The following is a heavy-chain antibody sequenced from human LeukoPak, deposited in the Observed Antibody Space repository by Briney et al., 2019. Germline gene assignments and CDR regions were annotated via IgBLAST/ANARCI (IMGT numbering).Heavy chain of an antibody. Sequence: GASVKVSCKASGYTFTGYYMHWVRQAPGQGLKWMGWINTNTGNPTYAQGFTGRFVFSLDTSVSTAYLQISSLKTEDTAVYYCARDRTLFDYWGQGTLVTVSS. D-gene: IGHD1-14*01. J-gene: IGHJ4*02. CDR3: ARDRTLFDY. CDR1: GYTFTGYY. CDR2: INTNTGNP. V-gene: IGHV7-4-1*02.